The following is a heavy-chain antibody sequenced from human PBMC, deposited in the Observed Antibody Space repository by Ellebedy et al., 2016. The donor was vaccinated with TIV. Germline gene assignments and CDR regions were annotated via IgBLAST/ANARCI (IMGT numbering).Heavy chain of an antibody. J-gene: IGHJ3*02. CDR1: GFSFSSYW. CDR2: IRQDGKEK. CDR3: ATDGSYGDYLSPTHAFVI. D-gene: IGHD4-17*01. V-gene: IGHV3-7*01. Sequence: GESLKISCGASGFSFSSYWMSWVRQAPGKGLEWVVNIRQDGKEKYYVDSVKGRFTISRDNAKNSLYLHLNSLRAEDTAMYYCATDGSYGDYLSPTHAFVIWGQGTMVTVSS.